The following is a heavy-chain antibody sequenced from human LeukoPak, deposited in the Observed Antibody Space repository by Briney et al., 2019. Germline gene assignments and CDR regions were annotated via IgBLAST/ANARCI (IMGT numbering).Heavy chain of an antibody. J-gene: IGHJ4*02. CDR1: GFTFSSCW. Sequence: PGGSLRLSCGASGFTFSSCWMNWVRQAPGKGLEWVANINQDGSDKYYVDSVKGRFTISRDNTKNSLYLQMKSLRADDTAVYYCARVGKNGWDFDHWGQGTLVTVSS. CDR2: INQDGSDK. CDR3: ARVGKNGWDFDH. D-gene: IGHD6-19*01. V-gene: IGHV3-7*01.